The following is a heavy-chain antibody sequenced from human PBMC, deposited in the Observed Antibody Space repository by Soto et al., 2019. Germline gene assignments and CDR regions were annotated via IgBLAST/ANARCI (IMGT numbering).Heavy chain of an antibody. J-gene: IGHJ4*02. Sequence: EVQLLESGGDLLQPGGSLRLSCAASGFTFSTFVMSWVRQAPGEGLEWVSGIVGGGDITYYADSVKGQFTSSRDNSQNTLYLHMKSLRADDTAIYYFAKVWQPSCNRGTCRYFDYRGQGTLVTFSS. D-gene: IGHD2-15*01. CDR1: GFTFSTFV. CDR2: IVGGGDIT. V-gene: IGHV3-23*01. CDR3: AKVWQPSCNRGTCRYFDY.